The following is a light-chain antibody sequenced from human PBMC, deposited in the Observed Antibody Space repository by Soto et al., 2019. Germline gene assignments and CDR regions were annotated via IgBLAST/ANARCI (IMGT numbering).Light chain of an antibody. J-gene: IGKJ1*01. V-gene: IGKV3-15*01. CDR3: QQYKNFWT. CDR2: GAS. Sequence: DIVMTQSPATLSVSPGDRATLSCRASQSVNSNLAWYQQKPGQAPRLVIYGASARATGIPARFSGSGSGTEFTLTISSLQSEDFAVYYCQQYKNFWTFGQGTKVEIK. CDR1: QSVNSN.